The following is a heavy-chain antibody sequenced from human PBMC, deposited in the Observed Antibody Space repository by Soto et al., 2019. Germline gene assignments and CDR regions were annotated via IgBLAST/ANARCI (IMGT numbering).Heavy chain of an antibody. D-gene: IGHD4-17*01. CDR3: ASSYGDYGY. CDR1: GYSFTSYW. Sequence: GESLQISCKGSGYSFTSYWIAWVRQMPGKGLECMGIIYPGDSDTRYNPSFQDQVTISVEKSISTAYLQWSSLKASDTAMYYCASSYGDYGYWGQGTLVPVSS. V-gene: IGHV5-51*01. CDR2: IYPGDSDT. J-gene: IGHJ4*02.